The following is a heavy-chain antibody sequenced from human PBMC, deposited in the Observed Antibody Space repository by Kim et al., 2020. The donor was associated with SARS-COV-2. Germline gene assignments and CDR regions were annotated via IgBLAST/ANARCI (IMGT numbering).Heavy chain of an antibody. CDR3: ASQFFDY. J-gene: IGHJ4*02. Sequence: IFGTANYAQKFQGRVTITADESTSTAYMELSSLRSEDTAVYYCASQFFDYWGQGTLVTVSS. V-gene: IGHV1-69*01. CDR2: IFGTA.